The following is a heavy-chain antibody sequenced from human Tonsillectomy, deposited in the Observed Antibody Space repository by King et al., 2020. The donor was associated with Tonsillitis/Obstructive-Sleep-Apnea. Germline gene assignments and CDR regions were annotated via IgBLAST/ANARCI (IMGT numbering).Heavy chain of an antibody. CDR3: AEEGVVTNRYCYMDV. Sequence: QLVQSGGGLIQPGGSLRLSCVASGFTVTNNFMTCVRQAPGKGLEWVSAVYSDGTTYYADSVKGRFTISRDSSKNTLYLQMNSLRAEDASVYYCAEEGVVTNRYCYMDVGGKGTTVTLS. V-gene: IGHV3-53*01. J-gene: IGHJ6*03. D-gene: IGHD4-23*01. CDR2: VYSDGTT. CDR1: GFTVTNNF.